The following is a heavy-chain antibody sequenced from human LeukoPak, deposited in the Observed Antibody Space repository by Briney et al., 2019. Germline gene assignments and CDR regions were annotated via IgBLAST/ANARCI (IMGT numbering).Heavy chain of an antibody. D-gene: IGHD3-9*01. CDR1: GGSVSGYY. J-gene: IGHJ4*02. Sequence: SETLSLTCTVSGGSVSGYYWTWIRQAPGKGLEWIGNIYYSGTTSYNPSLKSRVTISVDTSKNQFSLRLSSVTAADTAVYYCARRGDILTDYAFDYWGQGTLVTVSS. CDR3: ARRGDILTDYAFDY. CDR2: IYYSGTT. V-gene: IGHV4-59*04.